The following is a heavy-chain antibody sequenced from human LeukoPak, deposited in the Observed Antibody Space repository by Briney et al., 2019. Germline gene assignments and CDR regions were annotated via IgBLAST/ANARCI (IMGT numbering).Heavy chain of an antibody. D-gene: IGHD3-22*01. CDR2: IYTGGNT. Sequence: GGSLKLSCAASGFTVDSNYLSWVRQAPGKGLEWVSTIYTGGNTYYAASVKGRFTISRDFSKNTVFLHMNSLRAEDTAMYYCARGDDSGYYDYFDYWGQGALVTVSS. J-gene: IGHJ4*02. CDR3: ARGDDSGYYDYFDY. CDR1: GFTVDSNY. V-gene: IGHV3-53*01.